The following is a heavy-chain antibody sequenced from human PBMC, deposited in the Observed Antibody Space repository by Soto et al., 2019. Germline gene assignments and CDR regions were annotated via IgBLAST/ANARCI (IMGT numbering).Heavy chain of an antibody. CDR3: ARERIIMTTPSDAFDI. Sequence: SETLSLTCTVSGGSISSGGYYWSWIRQHPGKGLEWIGYIYYSGSTYYNPSLKSRVTISVDTSKNQFSLKLSSVTAADTAVYYCARERIIMTTPSDAFDIWGQGTMVTVSS. D-gene: IGHD2-15*01. CDR2: IYYSGST. CDR1: GGSISSGGYY. J-gene: IGHJ3*02. V-gene: IGHV4-31*03.